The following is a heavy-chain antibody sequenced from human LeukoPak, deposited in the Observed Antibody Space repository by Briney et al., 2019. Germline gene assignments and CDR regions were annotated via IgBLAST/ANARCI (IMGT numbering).Heavy chain of an antibody. CDR2: ICTYGSNK. CDR3: AKDRSGSYCVDY. Sequence: WKSLTLSCAASGRTFSNYSMHWVRQAPRKGLEWVAVICTYGSNKYYADSVKGRFTIFRDNSKNTLYLQMDSLRAADTAVYYCAKDRSGSYCVDYWGQGTLVTVSS. V-gene: IGHV3-33*06. CDR1: GRTFSNYS. J-gene: IGHJ4*02. D-gene: IGHD1-26*01.